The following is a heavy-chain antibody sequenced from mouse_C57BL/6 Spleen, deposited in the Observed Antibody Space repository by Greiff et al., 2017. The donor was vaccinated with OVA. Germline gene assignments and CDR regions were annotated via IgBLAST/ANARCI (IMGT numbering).Heavy chain of an antibody. CDR3: ARSYDGWGDFAY. CDR2: ISSGSSTI. V-gene: IGHV5-17*01. Sequence: EVMLVESGGGLVKPGGSLKLSCAASGFTFSDYGMHWVRQAPEKGLEWVAYISSGSSTIYYAATVKGRFTISRDNAKNTLFLQMTRVGAEETAMYYCARSYDGWGDFAYWGQGTLVTVSA. CDR1: GFTFSDYG. D-gene: IGHD2-3*01. J-gene: IGHJ3*01.